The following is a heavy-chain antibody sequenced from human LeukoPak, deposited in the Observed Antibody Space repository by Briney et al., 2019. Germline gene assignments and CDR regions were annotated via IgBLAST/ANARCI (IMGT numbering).Heavy chain of an antibody. CDR3: AKDRKLGSGDSSGWYAFKGFDY. D-gene: IGHD6-19*01. CDR1: GFTFSSYS. J-gene: IGHJ4*02. CDR2: ISGSSSTI. V-gene: IGHV3-48*01. Sequence: PGGSLRLSCAASGFTFSSYSMNWVRQAPGKGLEWVSYISGSSSTIYYADSVKGRFTISRDNSKNTLYLQMNSLRAEDTAVYYCAKDRKLGSGDSSGWYAFKGFDYWGQGTLVTVSS.